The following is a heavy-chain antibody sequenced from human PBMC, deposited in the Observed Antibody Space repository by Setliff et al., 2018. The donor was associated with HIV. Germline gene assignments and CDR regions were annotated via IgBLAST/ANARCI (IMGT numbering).Heavy chain of an antibody. CDR3: AAKRRYNYDLKGPLDY. Sequence: ASVKVSCKASGYTFTSYGIGWVRQAPGQGLEWMGWISAYNGNTNYAQKLQGRVTMTQDTSTDTAYMELSSLRSDDTAVYYCAAKRRYNYDLKGPLDYWAQGTLVTVS. V-gene: IGHV1-18*01. CDR2: ISAYNGNT. J-gene: IGHJ4*02. D-gene: IGHD5-18*01. CDR1: GYTFTSYG.